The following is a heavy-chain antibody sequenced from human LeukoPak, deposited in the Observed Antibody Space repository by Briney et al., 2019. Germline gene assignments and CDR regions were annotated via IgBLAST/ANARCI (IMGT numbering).Heavy chain of an antibody. CDR2: VSTDGRST. CDR3: VTVVPGAPNLLGY. D-gene: IGHD2-2*01. J-gene: IGHJ4*02. Sequence: GGSLRLSCAASGFTFNRYWMHWVRQAPGKGLIWVSRVSTDGRSTGYADSVKGRFTISRDIAKNTLYLQMNSLTAEDTATYYCVTVVPGAPNLLGYWGQGSLVTVSS. CDR1: GFTFNRYW. V-gene: IGHV3-74*01.